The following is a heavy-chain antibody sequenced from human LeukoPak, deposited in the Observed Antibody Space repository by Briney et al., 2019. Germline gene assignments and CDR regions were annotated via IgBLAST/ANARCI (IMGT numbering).Heavy chain of an antibody. D-gene: IGHD2-15*01. J-gene: IGHJ6*03. Sequence: SQTLSLTCTVSGGSISSGSYYWSWIRQPAGKGLEWIGRIYTSGSTNHNPSLKSRVTISVDTSKNQFSLKLSSVTAADTAVYYCARGALDIVVVAYYYMDVWGKGTTVTVSS. CDR2: IYTSGST. CDR1: GGSISSGSYY. V-gene: IGHV4-61*02. CDR3: ARGALDIVVVAYYYMDV.